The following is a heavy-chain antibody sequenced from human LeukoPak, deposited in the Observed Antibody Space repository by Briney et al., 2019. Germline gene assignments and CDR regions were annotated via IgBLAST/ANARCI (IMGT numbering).Heavy chain of an antibody. V-gene: IGHV3-23*01. CDR1: GFTFNNYA. CDR2: VSGSGGRT. J-gene: IGHJ6*02. Sequence: GGSLRLSCAASGFTFNNYAMSWVRQAPGKGLEWVSAVSGSGGRTYYADSVKGRLTISRDNSKNTLDLQMNSVRVEDTAVYYCARGLHIAAVGIGYYYYGMDVWGQGTTVTVSS. CDR3: ARGLHIAAVGIGYYYYGMDV. D-gene: IGHD6-13*01.